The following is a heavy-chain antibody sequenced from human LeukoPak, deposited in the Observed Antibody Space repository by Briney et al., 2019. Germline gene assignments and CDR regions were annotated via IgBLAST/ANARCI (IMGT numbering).Heavy chain of an antibody. CDR1: GHSLTELS. D-gene: IGHD6-19*01. Sequence: GASVKVSCKVSGHSLTELSIHRVRQSPGKGLEWMGGFDPEAGATLYAQSFQDRVIMTEDTSIDTTYFELTSLISDAPAVHFCATDLAVAASGGFDYWGQGTLITVSS. V-gene: IGHV1-24*01. CDR3: ATDLAVAASGGFDY. J-gene: IGHJ4*02. CDR2: FDPEAGAT.